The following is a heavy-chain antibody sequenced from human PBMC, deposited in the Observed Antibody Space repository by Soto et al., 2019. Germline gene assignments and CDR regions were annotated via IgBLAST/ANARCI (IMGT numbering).Heavy chain of an antibody. J-gene: IGHJ1*01. V-gene: IGHV3-23*01. CDR3: AKGGDVWGSYHAGFQQ. D-gene: IGHD3-16*02. CDR2: IRTTGTST. CDR1: GFTFSNSA. Sequence: EVQLLESGGGLVQPGGSLRLSCAASGFTFSNSAMSWVRQAPGKGLEWVSVIRTTGTSTYYADSVKGRFTVSRDNSYNTVVLQRNSLRHDDTAVYYCAKGGDVWGSYHAGFQQCGQGTLFIFSS.